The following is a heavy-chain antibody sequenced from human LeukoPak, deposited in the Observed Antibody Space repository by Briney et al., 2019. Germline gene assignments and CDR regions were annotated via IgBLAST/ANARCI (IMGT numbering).Heavy chain of an antibody. CDR1: GFTFSSYA. CDR2: ISGSGGST. J-gene: IGHJ4*02. Sequence: PGGSLRLSCAASGFTFSSYAMSWVRQAPGKGLEWVSAISGSGGSTYYADSVKGRFTISRDNSKNTLYLQINSLRAEDSAVYYCVKEGYGDYDRHFDYWGRGTLVTVSS. V-gene: IGHV3-23*01. D-gene: IGHD4-17*01. CDR3: VKEGYGDYDRHFDY.